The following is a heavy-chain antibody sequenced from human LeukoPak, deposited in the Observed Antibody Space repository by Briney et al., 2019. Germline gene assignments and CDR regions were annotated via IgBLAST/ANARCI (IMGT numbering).Heavy chain of an antibody. CDR1: GFTFTNYG. V-gene: IGHV3-33*06. CDR3: AERGYTSGTFAS. Sequence: XGGXXRXXWAAAGFTFTNYGMHWVRQARGKGXEWVAVIWYDGSIKYYADCVKGRFTISRENGKNTVYMQMNSLRAEHTAVYYCAERGYTSGTFASSGQGTLVTVSS. D-gene: IGHD5-18*01. CDR2: IWYDGSIK. J-gene: IGHJ4*02.